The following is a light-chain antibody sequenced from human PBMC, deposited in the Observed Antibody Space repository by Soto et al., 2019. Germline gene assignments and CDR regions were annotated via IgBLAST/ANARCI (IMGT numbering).Light chain of an antibody. CDR2: GAS. J-gene: IGKJ4*01. V-gene: IGKV3-20*01. Sequence: EIVMTQSPSTLSVSPGERATLSCRASQGVSGSYLAWYQQKPGQAPRLLIYGASSRATGIPDRFSGSGSGTDFTLTISRLEPEDFAVYYCQQYGSSPLTFGRGTKVDIK. CDR1: QGVSGSY. CDR3: QQYGSSPLT.